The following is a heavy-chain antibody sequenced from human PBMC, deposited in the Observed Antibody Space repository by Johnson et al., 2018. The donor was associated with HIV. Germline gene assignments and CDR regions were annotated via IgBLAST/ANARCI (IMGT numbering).Heavy chain of an antibody. D-gene: IGHD2-21*02. J-gene: IGHJ3*01. CDR2: IGTAGDT. Sequence: MQLVESGGGLVQPGGSLRLSCEVSGFTFTFYWMSWVRQSPGKGLEWVSPIGTAGDTYYPGSVKGRFTISRENAKNSLYLQMNSLRAGDTAVYYCAKTPGDDWYYSEGSDAFDVWGQGTLVTVSS. CDR3: AKTPGDDWYYSEGSDAFDV. V-gene: IGHV3-13*01. CDR1: GFTFTFYW.